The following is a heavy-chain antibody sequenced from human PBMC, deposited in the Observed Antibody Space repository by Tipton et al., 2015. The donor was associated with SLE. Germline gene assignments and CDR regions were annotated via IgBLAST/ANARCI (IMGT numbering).Heavy chain of an antibody. CDR3: AKGGGSWILDWFDP. Sequence: QLVQSGAEVKKPGSSVKVSCKASGGTFSSYAMSWVRQAPGKGLEWVSAISGSGGSTYYADSVKGRFTISRDNSKNTLYLQMNSLRAEDPAVYYCAKGGGSWILDWFDPWGQGTLVTVSS. J-gene: IGHJ5*02. V-gene: IGHV3-23*04. D-gene: IGHD6-13*01. CDR1: GGTFSSYA. CDR2: ISGSGGST.